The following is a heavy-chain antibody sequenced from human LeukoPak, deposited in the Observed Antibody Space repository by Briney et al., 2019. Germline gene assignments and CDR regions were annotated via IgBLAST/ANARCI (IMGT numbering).Heavy chain of an antibody. D-gene: IGHD6-19*01. CDR1: EFTFSSYN. Sequence: PGGSLRLSCAASEFTFSSYNMNWVRQAPGKGLEWVSSISSSSDYIYYADSVKGRFTISRDNSKNTLYLQMNSLRAEDTAVYYCAKDSGWYPSGFDYWGQGTLVTVSS. V-gene: IGHV3-21*01. CDR2: ISSSSDYI. J-gene: IGHJ4*02. CDR3: AKDSGWYPSGFDY.